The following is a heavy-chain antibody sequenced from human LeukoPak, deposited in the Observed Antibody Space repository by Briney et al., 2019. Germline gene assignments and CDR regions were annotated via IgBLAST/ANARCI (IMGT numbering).Heavy chain of an antibody. CDR1: GFTFNTYA. V-gene: IGHV3-33*01. CDR2: IWYDGSNK. Sequence: GGSLRLSCAASGFTFNTYAIHWVRQAAGKGLEGVAVIWYDGSNKYYADSVRGRFTISRDNSKNTLYLQMNSLRADDTAIYYCVRDPSCSGGGCYYYYGMDVWGQGTTVTVSS. J-gene: IGHJ6*02. D-gene: IGHD2-15*01. CDR3: VRDPSCSGGGCYYYYGMDV.